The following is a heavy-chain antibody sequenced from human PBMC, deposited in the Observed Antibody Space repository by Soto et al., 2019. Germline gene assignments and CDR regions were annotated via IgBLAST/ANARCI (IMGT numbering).Heavy chain of an antibody. Sequence: ASVKVSCKASGYTFTSYGISWVRQAPGQGLEWMGWISAYNGNTNYAQKLQGRVTMTTDTSTSTAYMELRSLRSDDTAVYYCARDIPRLRYFDWSIEYRVDYWGQGTLVTVSS. CDR1: GYTFTSYG. CDR3: ARDIPRLRYFDWSIEYRVDY. D-gene: IGHD3-9*01. CDR2: ISAYNGNT. J-gene: IGHJ4*02. V-gene: IGHV1-18*01.